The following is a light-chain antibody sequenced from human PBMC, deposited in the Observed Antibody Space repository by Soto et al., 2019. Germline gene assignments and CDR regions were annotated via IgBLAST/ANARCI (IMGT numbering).Light chain of an antibody. J-gene: IGKJ4*01. CDR2: GAS. CDR3: QQTNSFPLT. V-gene: IGKV1-12*01. CDR1: QDINSW. Sequence: DIQMTQSPSSVSASVGDRVTIAVRASQDINSWLAWYQQKPGRAPNLLIYGASDLQSGVPSRFSGSGSGTDFTLTISSLQPEDFATYYCQQTNSFPLTFGGGTKVDI.